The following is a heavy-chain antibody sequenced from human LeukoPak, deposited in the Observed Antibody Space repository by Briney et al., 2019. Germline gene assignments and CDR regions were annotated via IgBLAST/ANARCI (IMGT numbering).Heavy chain of an antibody. CDR3: ARDSCSSACCYFDY. Sequence: ASVKVSCKASGGTFSSYAISWVRQAPGQGLEWVGGIIPIFGTANYAQKFQGRVTITTDESTSTAYMELSSLRSEDTAVYYCARDSCSSACCYFDYWGQGTLVTVSS. V-gene: IGHV1-69*05. CDR1: GGTFSSYA. D-gene: IGHD2-2*01. CDR2: IIPIFGTA. J-gene: IGHJ4*02.